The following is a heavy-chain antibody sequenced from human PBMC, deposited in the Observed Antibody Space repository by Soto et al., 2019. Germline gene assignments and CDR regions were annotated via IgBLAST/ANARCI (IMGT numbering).Heavy chain of an antibody. Sequence: VASLKVSCKASGYTFTSYGISWVRQAPGQGLEWMGWISAYNGNTNYAQKLQGRVTMTTDTSTSTAYMELRSLRSDDTAVYYCARDGYCSSTSCPNKYYYYGMDVWGQGTTVTVSS. V-gene: IGHV1-18*01. CDR2: ISAYNGNT. D-gene: IGHD2-2*03. CDR3: ARDGYCSSTSCPNKYYYYGMDV. CDR1: GYTFTSYG. J-gene: IGHJ6*02.